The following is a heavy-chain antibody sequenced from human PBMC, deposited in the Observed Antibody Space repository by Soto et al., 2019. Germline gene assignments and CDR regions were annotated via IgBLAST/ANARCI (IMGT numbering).Heavy chain of an antibody. Sequence: VQLQESGPGLVKPSETLSLTCTVSGGSISSYYWSWIRQPPGKGLEWIGYIYYSGSTNYNPSLKSRVTISVDTSKNQFSLKLSSVTAADTAVYYCGREGILTGYYINRFDPWGQGTLVTVSS. J-gene: IGHJ5*02. CDR1: GGSISSYY. V-gene: IGHV4-59*01. D-gene: IGHD3-9*01. CDR2: IYYSGST. CDR3: GREGILTGYYINRFDP.